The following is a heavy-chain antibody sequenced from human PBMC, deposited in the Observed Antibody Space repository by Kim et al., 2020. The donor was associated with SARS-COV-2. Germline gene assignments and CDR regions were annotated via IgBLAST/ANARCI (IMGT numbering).Heavy chain of an antibody. J-gene: IGHJ2*01. CDR3: ARTPTISGSYFFWYFDL. Sequence: QGRITITADESTSTAYMELSSLRSEDTAVYYCARTPTISGSYFFWYFDLWGRGTLVTVSS. V-gene: IGHV1-69*01. D-gene: IGHD3-10*01.